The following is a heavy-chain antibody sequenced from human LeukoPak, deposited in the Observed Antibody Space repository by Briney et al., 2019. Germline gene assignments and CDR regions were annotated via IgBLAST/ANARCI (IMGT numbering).Heavy chain of an antibody. CDR3: ARPSVGALGQDAFDI. CDR2: IYYSGST. D-gene: IGHD1-26*01. V-gene: IGHV4-59*08. J-gene: IGHJ3*02. Sequence: SETLSLTCTVSGGSISSYYWSWIRQPTGKGLEWIGYIYYSGSTNYNPSLKSRVTISVDTSKNQFSLKLSSVTAADTAVYYCARPSVGALGQDAFDIWGQGTMVTVSS. CDR1: GGSISSYY.